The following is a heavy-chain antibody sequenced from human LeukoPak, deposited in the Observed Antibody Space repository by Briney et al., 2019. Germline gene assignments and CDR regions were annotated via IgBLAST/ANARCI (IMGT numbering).Heavy chain of an antibody. CDR3: ARLSGSYKLDY. CDR2: ISGSSGST. V-gene: IGHV3-23*01. D-gene: IGHD1-26*01. J-gene: IGHJ4*02. CDR1: GFTFSSFA. Sequence: PGGSLRLSCAASGFTFSSFAMSWVRQAPGKGLEWVSAISGSSGSTYYADSVKGRFTISRDSSKNTLYLQMNSLRADDTAIYYCARLSGSYKLDYWGQGTLVTVSS.